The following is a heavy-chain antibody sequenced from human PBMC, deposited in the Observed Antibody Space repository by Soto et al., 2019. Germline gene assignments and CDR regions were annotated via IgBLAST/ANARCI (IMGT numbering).Heavy chain of an antibody. CDR1: GYTFTGYY. CDR2: INPNSGGT. V-gene: IGHV1-2*04. CDR3: ARDPGSGFDYYYGMDV. D-gene: IGHD6-19*01. Sequence: GASVKVSCKASGYTFTGYYMHWVRQAPGQGLEWMGWINPNSGGTNYAQKFQGWVTMTRDTSISTAYMELSRLRSDDTAVYYCARDPGSGFDYYYGMDVWGQGTTVTV. J-gene: IGHJ6*02.